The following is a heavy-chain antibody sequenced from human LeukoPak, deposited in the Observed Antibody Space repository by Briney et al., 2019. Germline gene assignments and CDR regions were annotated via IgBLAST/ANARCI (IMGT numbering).Heavy chain of an antibody. J-gene: IGHJ5*02. CDR2: INPNSGGT. CDR1: EYTFTGYY. V-gene: IGHV1-2*02. Sequence: ASVKVSCKASEYTFTGYYMHWVRQAPGQGLEWMGWINPNSGGTNYAQKFQGRVTMTRDTSISTAYMELSRLRSDDTAVYYCARRYYYGSGEFDPWGQGTLATVSS. D-gene: IGHD3-10*01. CDR3: ARRYYYGSGEFDP.